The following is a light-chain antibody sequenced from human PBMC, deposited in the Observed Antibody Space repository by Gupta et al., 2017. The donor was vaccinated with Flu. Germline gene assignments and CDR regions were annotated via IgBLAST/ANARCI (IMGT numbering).Light chain of an antibody. J-gene: IGKJ2*02. V-gene: IGKV2-30*01. Sequence: DVVMTQSPLSMPVTLGPPAAIACRSSQSLVYSDGNTYMNWFQQRPGQSPRRLIYEVYNRDSGVPDRFSCSWSGTNFTLKIIRVEAEDVGVYYCMKCTHPWTFGQGTKLEIK. CDR3: MKCTHPWT. CDR1: QSLVYSDGNTY. CDR2: EVY.